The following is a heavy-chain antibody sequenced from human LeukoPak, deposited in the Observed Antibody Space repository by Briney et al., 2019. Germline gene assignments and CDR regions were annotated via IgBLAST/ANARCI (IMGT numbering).Heavy chain of an antibody. V-gene: IGHV3-66*01. Sequence: GGSLRLSCGASGFTVSSNYMGWVRQAPGKGLEWVSGIYDGGNTYYGDSVKGRFIISRDNSKNTLYLQMRSLRVEDTAVYYCARGGYDMFLWGQGTTVTVSS. D-gene: IGHD3-22*01. CDR3: ARGGYDMFL. J-gene: IGHJ6*02. CDR2: IYDGGNT. CDR1: GFTVSSNY.